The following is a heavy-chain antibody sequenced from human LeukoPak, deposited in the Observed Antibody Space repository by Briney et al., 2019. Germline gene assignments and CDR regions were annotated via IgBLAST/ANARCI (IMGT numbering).Heavy chain of an antibody. Sequence: SETLSLTCAVYGGSLSGYYWSWIRQPPGKGLEWIAEINHSRSTNYNPSLKSRVTISIDTSKNQFSLKLSSVTAADTAVYYCARGGGNEFDYWGQGTLVAVSS. CDR2: INHSRST. CDR1: GGSLSGYY. CDR3: ARGGGNEFDY. V-gene: IGHV4-34*01. D-gene: IGHD4-23*01. J-gene: IGHJ4*02.